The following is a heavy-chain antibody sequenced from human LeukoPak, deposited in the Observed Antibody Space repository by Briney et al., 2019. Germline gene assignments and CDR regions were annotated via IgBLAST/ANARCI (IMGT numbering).Heavy chain of an antibody. J-gene: IGHJ4*02. Sequence: GRSLRLSCAASGFTFSSYSMNWVRQAPGKGLEWVSSISSSSSYIYYADSVKGRFTISRDNAKNSLYLQMNSLRAEDTAVYYCARGLVVVPAAMRYWGQGTLVTVSS. CDR3: ARGLVVVPAAMRY. D-gene: IGHD2-2*01. CDR2: ISSSSSYI. CDR1: GFTFSSYS. V-gene: IGHV3-21*01.